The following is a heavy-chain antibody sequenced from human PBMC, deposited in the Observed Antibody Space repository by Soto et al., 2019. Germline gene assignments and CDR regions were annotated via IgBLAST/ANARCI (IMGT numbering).Heavy chain of an antibody. V-gene: IGHV3-21*01. CDR3: ARDLVSDYVSSVPTFLGLGY. CDR2: ISSSSSYI. J-gene: IGHJ4*02. D-gene: IGHD3-22*01. CDR1: GFTFSSYS. Sequence: PGWSLRLSCAASGFTFSSYSMNWVRQAPGKGLEWVSSISSSSSYIYYADSVKGRFTIPRDNAKNSLYLQMNSLRAEDTAVYYCARDLVSDYVSSVPTFLGLGYWGQGTMVTVS.